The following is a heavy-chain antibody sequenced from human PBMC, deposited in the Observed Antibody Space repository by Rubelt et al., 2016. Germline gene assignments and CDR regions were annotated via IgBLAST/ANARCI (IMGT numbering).Heavy chain of an antibody. V-gene: IGHV3-30*02. CDR2: IRYDGSNK. Sequence: QVQLVESGGGVVQPGGSLRLSCAASGFTFSSYGMHWVRQAPGKGLEWVAIIRYDGSNKYYADSVKGRFTISRDNSKNTLYLQMDSLRAEDTAVYYCARDQSSGDGLSCFQDWGQGTLATVSS. J-gene: IGHJ1*01. D-gene: IGHD6-19*01. CDR3: ARDQSSGDGLSCFQD. CDR1: GFTFSSYG.